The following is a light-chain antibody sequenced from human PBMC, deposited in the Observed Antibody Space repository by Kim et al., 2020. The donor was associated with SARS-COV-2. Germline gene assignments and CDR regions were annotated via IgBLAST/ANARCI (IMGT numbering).Light chain of an antibody. J-gene: IGLJ3*02. V-gene: IGLV2-14*03. CDR3: ISFTTSGTWV. Sequence: GQSITISCTGTSSDVGGYDYVSWFQQHPGRAPKVMIYDVTKRPSGVSNRFSGSKSGNTASLTISGLQAEDEADYYCISFTTSGTWVFGGGTKLTVL. CDR1: SSDVGGYDY. CDR2: DVT.